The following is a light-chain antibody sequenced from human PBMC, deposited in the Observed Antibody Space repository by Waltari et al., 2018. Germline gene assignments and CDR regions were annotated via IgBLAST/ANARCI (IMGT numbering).Light chain of an antibody. Sequence: ETVLTQSPGTLSLSPGERATLSCRASKSVTSIALSWYQQKPGQAPSLLIYGASRMATGIPDRFSGSGSGTDFTLTISRLEPEDFAVYYCQHYDGLVVTFGGGTKVEI. CDR2: GAS. CDR3: QHYDGLVVT. J-gene: IGKJ4*01. CDR1: KSVTSIA. V-gene: IGKV3-20*01.